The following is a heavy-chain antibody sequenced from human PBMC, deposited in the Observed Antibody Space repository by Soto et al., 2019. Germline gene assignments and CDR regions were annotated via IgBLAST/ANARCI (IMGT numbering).Heavy chain of an antibody. CDR1: GGSISSGGYY. CDR3: ARRRFGELNWFDP. CDR2: IYYSGST. Sequence: QVQLQELGPGLVKPSQTLSLTCTVSGGSISSGGYYWSWIRQHPGKGLEWIGYIYYSGSTYYNPSLKSRVTISVDTSKNQFSLKLSSVTAADTAVYYCARRRFGELNWFDPWGQGTLVTVSS. J-gene: IGHJ5*02. V-gene: IGHV4-31*03. D-gene: IGHD3-10*01.